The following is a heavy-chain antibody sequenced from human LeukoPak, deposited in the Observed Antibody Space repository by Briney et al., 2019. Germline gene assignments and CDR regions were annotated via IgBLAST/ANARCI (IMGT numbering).Heavy chain of an antibody. CDR2: IYTSGST. V-gene: IGHV4-61*02. CDR1: GGSISSGSYY. D-gene: IGHD3-3*01. Sequence: SETLSLTCTVSGGSISSGSYYWSWIRQPAGKGLEWIGRIYTSGSTNYNPSLKSRVTISVDTSKNQFSLKLSSVTAADTAVYYCARKRSPRSPFDYWGQGTLVTVSS. J-gene: IGHJ4*02. CDR3: ARKRSPRSPFDY.